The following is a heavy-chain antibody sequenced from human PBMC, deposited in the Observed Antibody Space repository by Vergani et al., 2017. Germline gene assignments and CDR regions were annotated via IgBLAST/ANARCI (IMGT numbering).Heavy chain of an antibody. V-gene: IGHV4-61*02. D-gene: IGHD4-23*01. CDR1: GGSISSGSYY. Sequence: QVQLQESGPGLVKPSQTLTLTCTVSGGSISSGSYYWSWIRQPAGKGLEWIWRIYTSGSTNYNPSLKSRVTISVDTSKNQFSLKLSSVTAADTAVYYCARDRXYGGNGYYYYGMDVWGQGTTVTVSS. J-gene: IGHJ6*02. CDR3: ARDRXYGGNGYYYYGMDV. CDR2: IYTSGST.